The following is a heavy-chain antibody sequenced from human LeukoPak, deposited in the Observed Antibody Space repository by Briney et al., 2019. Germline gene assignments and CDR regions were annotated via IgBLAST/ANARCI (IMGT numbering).Heavy chain of an antibody. V-gene: IGHV3-30*06. Sequence: PGGSLRLSCAASGFTFTNAGIHWVRLAAGKGVEWVSFISHDGTNKYYSDSVDGRFTVSRLNSQNTVYLQMTDLRLDDTATYYCASEDVDTGDFWGEGSLVTDSS. CDR2: ISHDGTNK. D-gene: IGHD5-18*01. J-gene: IGHJ4*02. CDR1: GFTFTNAG. CDR3: ASEDVDTGDF.